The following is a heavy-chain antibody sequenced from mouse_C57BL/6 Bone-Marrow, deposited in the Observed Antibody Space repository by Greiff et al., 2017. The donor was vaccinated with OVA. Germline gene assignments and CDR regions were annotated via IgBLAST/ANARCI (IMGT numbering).Heavy chain of an antibody. CDR2: ISDGGSYT. Sequence: DVMLVESGGGLVKPGGSLKLSCAASGFTFSSYAMSWVRQTPEKRLEWVATISDGGSYTYYPDNVKGRFTISRDNAKNNLYLQMSHLKSEDTAMYYCARFSNFSFAYWGQGTLVTVSA. D-gene: IGHD2-5*01. J-gene: IGHJ3*01. V-gene: IGHV5-4*03. CDR3: ARFSNFSFAY. CDR1: GFTFSSYA.